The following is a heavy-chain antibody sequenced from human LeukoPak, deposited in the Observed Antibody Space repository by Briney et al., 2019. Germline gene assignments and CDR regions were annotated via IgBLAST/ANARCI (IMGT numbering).Heavy chain of an antibody. Sequence: PSETLSLTCAVYGGSFSGYYWSWIRQPPGKGLGWIGEINHSGSTNYNPPLKSRVTISVDTSKNQFSLRLSSVTAADTAVYYCARHAYYITMIRGFSFDYWGQGTLVTVSS. CDR3: ARHAYYITMIRGFSFDY. CDR1: GGSFSGYY. J-gene: IGHJ4*02. V-gene: IGHV4-34*01. CDR2: INHSGST. D-gene: IGHD3-10*01.